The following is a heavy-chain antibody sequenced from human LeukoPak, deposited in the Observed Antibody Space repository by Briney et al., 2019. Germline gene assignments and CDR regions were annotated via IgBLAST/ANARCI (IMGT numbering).Heavy chain of an antibody. J-gene: IGHJ4*02. Sequence: GGSLRLSCTAYGFTFSSYAMSWVRQAPGKGLEWISGISGSGGSTYYADSVKGRFTISRDNSKNTLFLQVNSLRAEDTALYYCAKDALISFRGAWSQSDYWGPGTLVTVSS. CDR2: ISGSGGST. CDR3: AKDALISFRGAWSQSDY. D-gene: IGHD2-8*02. CDR1: GFTFSSYA. V-gene: IGHV3-23*01.